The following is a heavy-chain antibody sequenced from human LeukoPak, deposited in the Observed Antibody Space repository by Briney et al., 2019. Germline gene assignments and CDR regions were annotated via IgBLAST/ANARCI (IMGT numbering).Heavy chain of an antibody. J-gene: IGHJ6*03. Sequence: PSETLSLTCTVSGGSISSHYWSWIRQPPGKGLEWIGYIYYSGSTNYNPSLKSRVTISVDTSKNQFSLKLSSVTGADTAVYYCARGMEGYNWNYGMGYYYYMDVWGKGTTVTVSS. D-gene: IGHD1-7*01. CDR2: IYYSGST. CDR3: ARGMEGYNWNYGMGYYYYMDV. V-gene: IGHV4-59*11. CDR1: GGSISSHY.